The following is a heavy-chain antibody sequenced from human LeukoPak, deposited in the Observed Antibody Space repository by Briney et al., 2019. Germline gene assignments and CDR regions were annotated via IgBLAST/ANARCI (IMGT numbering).Heavy chain of an antibody. D-gene: IGHD3-10*01. CDR1: GGSFSGYY. CDR2: INHSGST. Sequence: PSETLSLTCAVYGGSFSGYYWSWIRQPPGKGLEWIGEINHSGSTNYNPSLKSRVTISVDTSKNQFSLKLSSVTAADTAVYYCARSYYYGSGSYCYWGQGTLVTVS. V-gene: IGHV4-34*01. J-gene: IGHJ4*02. CDR3: ARSYYYGSGSYCY.